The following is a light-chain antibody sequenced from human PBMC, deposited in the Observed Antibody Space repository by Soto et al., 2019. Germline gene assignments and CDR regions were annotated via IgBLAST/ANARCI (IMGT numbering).Light chain of an antibody. V-gene: IGLV2-14*01. CDR3: SSYTTSRTYV. J-gene: IGLJ1*01. Sequence: QSALTQRASVSGSPGQSITISCTGTSTDVGIYNYVSWYQQHPGKAPKVMIYEVSNRPSGVSNRFSGSKSGDTAYLTISGLQAEDEADYYCSSYTTSRTYVFGTGTKLTVL. CDR1: STDVGIYNY. CDR2: EVS.